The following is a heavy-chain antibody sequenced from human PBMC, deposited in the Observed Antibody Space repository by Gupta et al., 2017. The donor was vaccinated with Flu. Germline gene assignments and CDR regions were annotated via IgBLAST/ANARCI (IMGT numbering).Heavy chain of an antibody. Sequence: QVQMVQSGAEVKKPGASVGVSCKTVGYTFTKFGIHWVRQAPGQGLEWMGWISPNNGNTNYAQKFQGRVTMTADTSTSTAYMEMRRLRSDDTAVYYCARELEYDYVWGAIIGGYWGQGARVTVSS. D-gene: IGHD3-16*01. CDR3: ARELEYDYVWGAIIGGY. CDR1: GYTFTKFG. CDR2: ISPNNGNT. J-gene: IGHJ4*02. V-gene: IGHV1-18*01.